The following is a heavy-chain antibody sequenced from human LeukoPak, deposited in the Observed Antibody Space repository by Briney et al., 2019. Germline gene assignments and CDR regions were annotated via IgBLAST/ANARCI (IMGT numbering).Heavy chain of an antibody. CDR1: GFTFSSYA. CDR3: AKGPEGPSLYYYYMDV. CDR2: ISGSGGST. V-gene: IGHV3-23*01. J-gene: IGHJ6*03. Sequence: GGSLRLSCAASGFTFSSYAMSWVRQAPGKGLEWVSAISGSGGSTYYADSVKGRFTISRDNSKNTLYLQMNSLRAEDTAVYYCAKGPEGPSLYYYYMDVWGKGTTVTVSS. D-gene: IGHD1-14*01.